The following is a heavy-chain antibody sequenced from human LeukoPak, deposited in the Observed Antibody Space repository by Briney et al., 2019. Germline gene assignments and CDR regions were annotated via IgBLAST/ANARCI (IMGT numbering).Heavy chain of an antibody. V-gene: IGHV1-69*01. CDR1: GGTFSSYA. J-gene: IGHJ5*02. D-gene: IGHD2-15*01. CDR3: ARPRYCSGGICYNWFDP. Sequence: SVKVSCKASGGTFSSYAISWVRQAPGQGLEWMGGIIPIFGTANYAQKFQGRVTITADESTSTPYMELSSLRSEDTAVYYCARPRYCSGGICYNWFDPWGQGTLVTVSS. CDR2: IIPIFGTA.